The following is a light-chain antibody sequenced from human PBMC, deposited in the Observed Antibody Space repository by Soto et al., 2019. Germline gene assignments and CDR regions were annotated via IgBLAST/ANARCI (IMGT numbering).Light chain of an antibody. J-gene: IGKJ2*01. CDR2: GAS. CDR3: QQYSDLPYT. V-gene: IGKV3-20*01. CDR1: QSVSSRN. Sequence: EIVLTQSPGTLSLSPRERATLSCRASQSVSSRNLAWYQQKPGQAPRLLIYGASSRATGIPDRFSGSGSVTDFTITINRLEPEDFEVYYCQQYSDLPYTFGQGTKLEVK.